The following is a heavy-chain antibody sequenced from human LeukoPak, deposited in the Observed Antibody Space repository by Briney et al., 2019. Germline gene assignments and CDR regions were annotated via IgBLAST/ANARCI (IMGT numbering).Heavy chain of an antibody. CDR3: ARGRRRVLRFLEWLSNEYFQH. Sequence: SETLSLTCTVSGGSISSSSYYWGWIRQPPGKGLEWIGEINHSGSTNYNPSLKSRVTISVDTSKNQFSLKLSSVTAADTAVYYCARGRRRVLRFLEWLSNEYFQHWGQGTLVTVSS. V-gene: IGHV4-39*07. CDR1: GGSISSSSYY. D-gene: IGHD3-3*01. CDR2: INHSGST. J-gene: IGHJ1*01.